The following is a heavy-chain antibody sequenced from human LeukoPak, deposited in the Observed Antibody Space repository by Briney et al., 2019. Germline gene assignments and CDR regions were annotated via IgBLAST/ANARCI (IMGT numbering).Heavy chain of an antibody. D-gene: IGHD1-1*01. J-gene: IGHJ4*02. Sequence: LETLSLTCAVSGGSISSNNWWGWVRQPPGKGLEWIGEIYHSGSPNYNPSLKSRVTISVDKSRNHFSLNLSSVTAADTAVYYCARVNINNWHSCDYWGQGTLVTVSS. CDR3: ARVNINNWHSCDY. CDR1: GGSISSNNW. V-gene: IGHV4-4*02. CDR2: IYHSGSP.